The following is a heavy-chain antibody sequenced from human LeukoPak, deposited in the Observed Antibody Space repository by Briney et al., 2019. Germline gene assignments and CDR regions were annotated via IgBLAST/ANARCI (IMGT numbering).Heavy chain of an antibody. CDR2: INHSGST. CDR1: GGSFSGYY. J-gene: IGHJ6*02. V-gene: IGHV4-34*01. Sequence: SETLSLTCAVYGGSFSGYYWSWIRQPPGKGPEWIGEINHSGSTNYNPSLKSRVTISVDTSKNQFSLKLSSVTAADTAVYYCARALWGVSYGMDVWGQGTTVTVSS. D-gene: IGHD3-16*01. CDR3: ARALWGVSYGMDV.